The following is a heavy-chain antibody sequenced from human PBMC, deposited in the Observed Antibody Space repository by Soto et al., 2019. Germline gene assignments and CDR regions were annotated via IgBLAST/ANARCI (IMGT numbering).Heavy chain of an antibody. Sequence: ASVKVSCKASSYTLAKYSITWVRQAPGQGLEWLGIINAHDGSTSYAQKFQGRVTMTRDTSTSTAHMDLRSLKSEDTGIYYCAGTLERATIGYWGQGTLVTVSS. CDR3: AGTLERATIGY. CDR1: SYTLAKYS. V-gene: IGHV1-46*03. CDR2: INAHDGST. J-gene: IGHJ4*02. D-gene: IGHD1-1*01.